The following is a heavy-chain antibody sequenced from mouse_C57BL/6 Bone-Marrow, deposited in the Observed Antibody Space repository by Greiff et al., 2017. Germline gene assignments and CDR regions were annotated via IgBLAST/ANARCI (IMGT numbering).Heavy chain of an antibody. CDR1: GYSFTSYY. Sequence: VKLMESGPELVKPGASVKISCKASGYSFTSYYIHWVKQRPGQGLEWIGWIYPGSGNTKYNEKFKGKATLTADTSSSTAYMQLSSLTSEDSAVYYCADSNFSYAMDYWGQGTSVTVSS. V-gene: IGHV1-66*01. CDR2: IYPGSGNT. D-gene: IGHD2-5*01. J-gene: IGHJ4*01. CDR3: ADSNFSYAMDY.